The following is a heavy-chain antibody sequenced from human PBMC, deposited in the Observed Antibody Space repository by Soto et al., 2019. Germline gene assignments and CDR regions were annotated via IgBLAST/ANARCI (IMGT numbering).Heavy chain of an antibody. V-gene: IGHV1-69*01. CDR3: AREIFGVIISGGRDAFDI. J-gene: IGHJ3*02. CDR1: GYTFTSYY. CDR2: IIPIFGTA. D-gene: IGHD3-3*01. Sequence: QVQLVQSGAEVKKPGASVKVSCKASGYTFTSYYMHWVRQAPGQGLEWLGGIIPIFGTAKYAQKFQGRVTITADESTSTAYMELSSLRSEDTAVYYCAREIFGVIISGGRDAFDIWGQGTMVTVSS.